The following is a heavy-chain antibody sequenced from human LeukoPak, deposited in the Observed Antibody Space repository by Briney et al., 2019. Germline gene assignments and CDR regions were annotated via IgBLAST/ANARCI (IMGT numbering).Heavy chain of an antibody. Sequence: PSETLSLTCTVSGGSISSSSYYWGWIRQPPGKGLEWIGSIYYSGSTYYNPSLKSRVTISVDTSKNQFSLKLSSVTAADTAAYYCARPGGGIAAAHGSSFDPWGQGTLVTVSS. D-gene: IGHD6-13*01. CDR1: GGSISSSSYY. CDR2: IYYSGST. J-gene: IGHJ5*02. CDR3: ARPGGGIAAAHGSSFDP. V-gene: IGHV4-39*01.